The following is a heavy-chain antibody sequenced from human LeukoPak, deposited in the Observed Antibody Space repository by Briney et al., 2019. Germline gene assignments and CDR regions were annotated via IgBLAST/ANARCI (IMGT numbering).Heavy chain of an antibody. CDR2: ISAYNGNT. CDR3: ARVGVVVAATLSSDY. J-gene: IGHJ4*02. Sequence: ASVKVSCKASGYTFTSYGLSWVRQAPGQGLEWMGWISAYNGNTNYAQKLQGRVTMTTDTSTSTAYMELRSLRSDDTAVYYCARVGVVVAATLSSDYWGQGTLVTVSS. D-gene: IGHD2-15*01. V-gene: IGHV1-18*04. CDR1: GYTFTSYG.